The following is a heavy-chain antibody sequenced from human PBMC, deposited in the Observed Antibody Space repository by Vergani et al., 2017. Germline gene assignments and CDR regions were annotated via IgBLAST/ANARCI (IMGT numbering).Heavy chain of an antibody. CDR3: AKDDYDILTLDY. V-gene: IGHV3-30*18. D-gene: IGHD3-9*01. J-gene: IGHJ4*02. Sequence: QVQLVESGGGVVQPGRSLRLSCAASGFTFSSYGMHWVRQAPGKGLEWVAVISYEGSNKYYADSVKGRFTISRDNSKNTLYLQMNSLRAEDTAVYYCAKDDYDILTLDYWGQGTLVTVSS. CDR2: ISYEGSNK. CDR1: GFTFSSYG.